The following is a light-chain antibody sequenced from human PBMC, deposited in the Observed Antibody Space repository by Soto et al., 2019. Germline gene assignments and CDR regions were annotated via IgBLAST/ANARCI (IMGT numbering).Light chain of an antibody. CDR1: QSVSSIF. J-gene: IGKJ1*01. Sequence: EIVLTQSPGTLSLSPGERATLSCRASQSVSSIFLAWYQHKPGQAPRLLIYGASGRATGIPERFSGSGSGTDVTLNSSRQEPEDFALYYCQQYGISPWTFGRGTTQEIK. CDR3: QQYGISPWT. V-gene: IGKV3-20*01. CDR2: GAS.